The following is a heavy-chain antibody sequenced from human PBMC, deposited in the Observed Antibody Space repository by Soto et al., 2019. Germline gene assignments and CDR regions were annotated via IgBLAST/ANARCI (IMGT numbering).Heavy chain of an antibody. V-gene: IGHV4-59*08. Sequence: SETLSLTCSVSGGSVSSYYWSWVRQPPGKRLEWLGYIYYSEGTNYNPSLKSRVTMSVDTSKNQFSLKLSSVTAADTAVYYCARHGYYGSGPFLDVWGQGTTVTVS. CDR3: ARHGYYGSGPFLDV. CDR1: GGSVSSYY. J-gene: IGHJ6*02. CDR2: IYYSEGT. D-gene: IGHD3-10*01.